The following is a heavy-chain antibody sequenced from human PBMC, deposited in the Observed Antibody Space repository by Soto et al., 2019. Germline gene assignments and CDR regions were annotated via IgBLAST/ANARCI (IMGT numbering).Heavy chain of an antibody. J-gene: IGHJ4*02. Sequence: EVQLVESGGGLVKPGESLRLSCATSGFTFSDAWMNWVRQAPGKGLEWIGLIKSKSDGGTIDYPAPVKGRFTNSRDDSRNTLYLHMNSLKTDDTAVYYCTTAHPRGPDYWGQGTLVTVSS. CDR1: GFTFSDAW. V-gene: IGHV3-15*01. D-gene: IGHD5-12*01. CDR2: IKSKSDGGTI. CDR3: TTAHPRGPDY.